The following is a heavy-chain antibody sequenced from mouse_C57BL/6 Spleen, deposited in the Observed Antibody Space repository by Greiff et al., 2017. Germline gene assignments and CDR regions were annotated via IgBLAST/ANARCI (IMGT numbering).Heavy chain of an antibody. Sequence: VQLQQSGAELVTPGASVKISCKASGYAFSSYWMNWVKQRPGKGLEWIGQIYPGDGDTNYNGKFKGKATLTADKASSTAYMQLSSLTSEDCAVYDCARTWFYYGNYPSCFDYWGQGTTRTVSS. CDR1: GYAFSSYW. V-gene: IGHV1-80*01. CDR2: IYPGDGDT. CDR3: ARTWFYYGNYPSCFDY. D-gene: IGHD2-1*01. J-gene: IGHJ2*01.